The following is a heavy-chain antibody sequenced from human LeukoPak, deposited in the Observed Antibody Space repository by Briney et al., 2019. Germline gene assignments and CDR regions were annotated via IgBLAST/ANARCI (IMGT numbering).Heavy chain of an antibody. CDR1: GGSIRSNSDY. Sequence: SETLSLTCTVSGGSIRSNSDYWGWIRQPPGKGLEWIGSIFFGGSTSYNPSLRSRVTISVDTSKNQFSLEVRSVTGTDTAVFFCARHKNYGGRDSFDIWGRGTMITVSS. D-gene: IGHD4-23*01. V-gene: IGHV4-39*01. J-gene: IGHJ3*02. CDR2: IFFGGST. CDR3: ARHKNYGGRDSFDI.